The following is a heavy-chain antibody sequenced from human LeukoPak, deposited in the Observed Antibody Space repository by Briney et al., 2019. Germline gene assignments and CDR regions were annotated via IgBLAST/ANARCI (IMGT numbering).Heavy chain of an antibody. Sequence: GGSLRLSCVVSGFSVSNNYMSWVRQAPGKGLEWVSVIFTGGSTYYADSVTGRFTISRDNSKNTVYLQMNSLRVEDTAVYYCARSAGSGSYSKSWGQGTLVTVSS. CDR1: GFSVSNNY. V-gene: IGHV3-66*01. CDR3: ARSAGSGSYSKS. J-gene: IGHJ5*02. D-gene: IGHD3-10*01. CDR2: IFTGGST.